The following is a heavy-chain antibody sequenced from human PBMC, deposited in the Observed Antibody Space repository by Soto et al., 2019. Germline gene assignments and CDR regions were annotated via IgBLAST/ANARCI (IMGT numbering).Heavy chain of an antibody. Sequence: QVQLVESGGGVVQPGRSLRLSCGASGFTFSSYGMHWVRQAPGKGLEWVAGIWYDGSNKYYADSVKGRFTISRDNSKNTLYLQMNSLRAEDTAVYYCARDAKYYYDSSGHGALDYWGQGTLVTVSS. J-gene: IGHJ4*02. V-gene: IGHV3-33*01. CDR1: GFTFSSYG. D-gene: IGHD3-22*01. CDR3: ARDAKYYYDSSGHGALDY. CDR2: IWYDGSNK.